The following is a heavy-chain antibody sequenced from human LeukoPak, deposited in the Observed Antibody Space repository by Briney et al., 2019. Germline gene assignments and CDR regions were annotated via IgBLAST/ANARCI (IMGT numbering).Heavy chain of an antibody. J-gene: IGHJ4*02. CDR2: ISGRGGST. D-gene: IGHD6-19*01. Sequence: PGGTLGLSYAASGFTYSRFAMRGVPQAPGRGREGGSAISGRGGSTNYADSVKGRFTISRDNSKNTLYLQMNSLRAEDTAVYYCAKDTYYSSGRFDYWGQGTLVTVSS. V-gene: IGHV3-23*01. CDR3: AKDTYYSSGRFDY. CDR1: GFTYSRFA.